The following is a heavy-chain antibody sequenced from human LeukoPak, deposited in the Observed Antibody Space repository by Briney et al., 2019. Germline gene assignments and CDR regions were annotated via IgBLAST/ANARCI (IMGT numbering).Heavy chain of an antibody. J-gene: IGHJ4*02. CDR2: ISGSGGSK. D-gene: IGHD3-16*01. CDR1: GFTFSSYA. V-gene: IGHV3-23*01. Sequence: GGSLRLSCAASGFTFSSYAMSWVRQAPGKGLEWVSAISGSGGSKYYADSVKGRFTISRDNSKNTLYLQMNSLRAEDTAVYYCAKDPTYYDYVWGSSVLGYFDYWGQGTLVTVSS. CDR3: AKDPTYYDYVWGSSVLGYFDY.